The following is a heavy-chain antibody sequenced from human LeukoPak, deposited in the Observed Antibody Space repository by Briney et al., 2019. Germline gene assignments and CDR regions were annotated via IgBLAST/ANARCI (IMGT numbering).Heavy chain of an antibody. CDR3: ARLRSAAFDI. J-gene: IGHJ3*02. CDR2: IGTAGDT. CDR1: GFTFSSSD. Sequence: AGGSLRLSCAASGFTFSSSDMHWVRQATGKGLDWVSAIGTAGDTYYAGSVKGRFTISRENAKNSLYLQMNSLRAGDTAVYYCARLRSAAFDIWGQGTMVTLSS. V-gene: IGHV3-13*01.